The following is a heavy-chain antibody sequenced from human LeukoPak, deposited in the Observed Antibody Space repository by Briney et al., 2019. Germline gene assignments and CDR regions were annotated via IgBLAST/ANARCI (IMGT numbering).Heavy chain of an antibody. D-gene: IGHD4-23*01. CDR3: AKGTTVVMYYFDY. CDR2: ISGSGGST. Sequence: GGSLRLSCAASGFTFSSYAMSWVRQAPGKGLEWVSAISGSGGSTYYADSVKGRSTISRDNSKNTLYLQMNSLRAEDTAVYYCAKGTTVVMYYFDYWGQGTLVTVSS. J-gene: IGHJ4*02. CDR1: GFTFSSYA. V-gene: IGHV3-23*01.